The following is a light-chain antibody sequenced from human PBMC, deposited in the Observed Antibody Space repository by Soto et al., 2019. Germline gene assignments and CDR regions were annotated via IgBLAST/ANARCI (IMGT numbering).Light chain of an antibody. CDR2: DVS. J-gene: IGKJ2*01. Sequence: DIQMTQSPSTLAASVGDTVTMTCRSSSKWLAWYQKKAGKAPKLLIYDVSNLERGVPPRFSGSTSGAESTLNITGLQPDDLGTYYCQLTTDFTFGQGTKVEIK. V-gene: IGKV1-5*01. CDR1: SSSKW. CDR3: QLTTDFT.